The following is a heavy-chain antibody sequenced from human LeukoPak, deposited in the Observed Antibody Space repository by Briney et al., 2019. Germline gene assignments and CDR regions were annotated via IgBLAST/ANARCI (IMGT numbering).Heavy chain of an antibody. CDR1: GGSISSCHYY. CDR3: ARPYYYDSRLDH. CDR2: MYGSGST. V-gene: IGHV4-30-4*01. J-gene: IGHJ5*02. D-gene: IGHD3-22*01. Sequence: SETLSLTCTVSGGSISSCHYYWSWIRQPPGKGLDGSAYMYGSGSTYYNPSRRSRITMSADTSKNQLALKLMTVTAADASVCYCARPYYYDSRLDHWGQGTLVTVSS.